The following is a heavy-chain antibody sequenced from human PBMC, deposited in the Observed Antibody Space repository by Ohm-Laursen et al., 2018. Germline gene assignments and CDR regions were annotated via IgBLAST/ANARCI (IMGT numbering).Heavy chain of an antibody. CDR1: GGSISSYY. V-gene: IGHV4-4*07. Sequence: TLSLTCTVSGGSISSYYWSWIRQPAGEGLEWIGRIYSSGSTDYNPSLKGRVTLSVDTSKNQFSMKLTSVAAADTAVYYCARTQANYYYFDYWGQGALVTVSS. D-gene: IGHD4/OR15-4a*01. CDR3: ARTQANYYYFDY. J-gene: IGHJ4*02. CDR2: IYSSGST.